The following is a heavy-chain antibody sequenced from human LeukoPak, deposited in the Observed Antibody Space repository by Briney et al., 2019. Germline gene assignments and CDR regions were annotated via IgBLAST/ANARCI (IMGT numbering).Heavy chain of an antibody. D-gene: IGHD3-10*01. V-gene: IGHV1-2*02. CDR2: INPNSGGT. J-gene: IGHJ4*02. CDR1: GYTFTGYC. Sequence: ASVKVSCKASGYTFTGYCMHWVRQAPGQGLEWMGWINPNSGGTNYAQKFQGRVTMTRDTSISTAYMELSRLRSDDTAVYYCARTYYGSGSYYNDWGQGTLVTVSS. CDR3: ARTYYGSGSYYND.